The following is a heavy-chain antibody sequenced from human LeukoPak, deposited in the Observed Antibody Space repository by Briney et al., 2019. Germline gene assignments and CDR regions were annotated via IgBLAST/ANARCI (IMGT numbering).Heavy chain of an antibody. CDR1: GISISSYA. CDR2: ISISGGST. D-gene: IGHD5-12*01. CDR3: AKGYSGYGNWFDP. J-gene: IGHJ5*02. Sequence: GESLRLSCAASGISISSYAMSWVRQAPGKGLEWVSGISISGGSTSYADSVKGRFTISRDNSKNTLYLQMNSLRAEDPAVYYCAKGYSGYGNWFDPWGQGTLVTVSS. V-gene: IGHV3-23*01.